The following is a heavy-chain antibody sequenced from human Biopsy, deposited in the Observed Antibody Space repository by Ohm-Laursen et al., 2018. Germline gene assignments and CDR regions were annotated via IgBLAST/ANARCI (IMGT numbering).Heavy chain of an antibody. J-gene: IGHJ4*02. CDR1: GDSLTSGPEN. D-gene: IGHD6-19*01. CDR2: IYSGGNT. Sequence: TLSLTCTVPGDSLTSGPENWSWIRQSPGQGLEYIGFIYSGGNTNYSPSLKNRVTMSVDTSKNQFYLKLYSVTAADTAVYYCARGRRTSGWPYFDNWGQGALVIVSP. CDR3: ARGRRTSGWPYFDN. V-gene: IGHV4-61*01.